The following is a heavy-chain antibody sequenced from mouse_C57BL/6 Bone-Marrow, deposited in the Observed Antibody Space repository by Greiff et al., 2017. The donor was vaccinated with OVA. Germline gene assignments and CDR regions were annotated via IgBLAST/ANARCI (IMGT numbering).Heavy chain of an antibody. CDR1: GFSLTSYG. V-gene: IGHV2-2*01. CDR2: IWSGGST. D-gene: IGHD3-1*01. CDR3: ASELGGIYYYAMDY. J-gene: IGHJ4*01. Sequence: VKLVESGPGLVQPSQRLSITCTVSGFSLTSYGVHWVRQSPGKGLEWLGVIWSGGSTDYNAAFISRLSISKDNSKSQVFFKMNSLQADDTAIYYCASELGGIYYYAMDYWGQGTSVTVSS.